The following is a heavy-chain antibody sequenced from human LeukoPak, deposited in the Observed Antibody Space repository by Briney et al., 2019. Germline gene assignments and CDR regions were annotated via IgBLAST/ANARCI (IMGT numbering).Heavy chain of an antibody. V-gene: IGHV4-39*07. CDR1: GGSISSSSYY. CDR3: ARDYYGSGSYYTYYYYYMDV. D-gene: IGHD3-10*01. CDR2: IYYSGST. J-gene: IGHJ6*03. Sequence: SETLSLTCTVSGGSISSSSYYWGWIRQPPGKGLEWIGSIYYSGSTYYNPSLKSRVTISVDTSKNQFSLKLSSVTAADTAVYYCARDYYGSGSYYTYYYYYMDVWGKGTTVTISS.